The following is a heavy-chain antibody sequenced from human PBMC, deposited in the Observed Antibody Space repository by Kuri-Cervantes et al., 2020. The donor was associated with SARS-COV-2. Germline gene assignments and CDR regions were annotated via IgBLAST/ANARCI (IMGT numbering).Heavy chain of an antibody. CDR1: GGTFSGYA. V-gene: IGHV1-18*01. D-gene: IGHD4-23*01. Sequence: ASVKVSCKASGGTFSGYAISWVRQAPGQGLEWMGWISAYNGNTNYAQKLQGRVTMTTDTSTSTAYMELRSLRSDDTAVYYCARLPYGGNAHLDYWGQGTLVTVSS. CDR2: ISAYNGNT. J-gene: IGHJ4*02. CDR3: ARLPYGGNAHLDY.